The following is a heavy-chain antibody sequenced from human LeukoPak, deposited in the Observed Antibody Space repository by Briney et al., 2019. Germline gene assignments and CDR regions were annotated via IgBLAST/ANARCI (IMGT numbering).Heavy chain of an antibody. CDR2: IYHTGYT. CDR3: ARDRDFDSSGYDLDGGPLTLEY. D-gene: IGHD3-22*01. J-gene: IGHJ4*02. Sequence: SETLSLTCTVSGRPISSGNYYWTWIRPPPGGGLEWIGYIYHTGYTFYNPSLKSRVTLSVDTSRNQFSLKLNSVTAADTAVYFCARDRDFDSSGYDLDGGPLTLEYWGQGSLVTVSS. CDR1: GRPISSGNYY. V-gene: IGHV4-30-4*08.